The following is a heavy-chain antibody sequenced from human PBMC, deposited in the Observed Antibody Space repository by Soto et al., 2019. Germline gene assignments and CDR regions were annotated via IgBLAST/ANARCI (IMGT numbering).Heavy chain of an antibody. Sequence: GGSLRLSCAASGFTFSSYGMHWVRQAPGKGLEWVAVISYDGSNKYYADSVKGRFTISRDNSKNTLYLQMNSLRAEDTAVYYCAKSQISYSYGSRYYYYGMDVWGQGTTVTVSS. D-gene: IGHD5-18*01. CDR1: GFTFSSYG. CDR2: ISYDGSNK. V-gene: IGHV3-30*18. CDR3: AKSQISYSYGSRYYYYGMDV. J-gene: IGHJ6*02.